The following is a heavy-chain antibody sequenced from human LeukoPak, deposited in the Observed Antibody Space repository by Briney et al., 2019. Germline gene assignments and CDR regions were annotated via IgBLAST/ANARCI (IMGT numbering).Heavy chain of an antibody. D-gene: IGHD2-15*01. CDR2: INPSGGST. J-gene: IGHJ6*03. V-gene: IGHV1-46*01. CDR3: ARDPPICSGGSCYSGSYMDV. CDR1: GYTFTSYF. Sequence: GASVKVSCKASGYTFTSYFMHWVRQAPGQGLEWMGIINPSGGSTSYAQKFQGRVTVTRDTSTSTVHMELSSLRSEDTAVYFCARDPPICSGGSCYSGSYMDVWGKGTTVTIFS.